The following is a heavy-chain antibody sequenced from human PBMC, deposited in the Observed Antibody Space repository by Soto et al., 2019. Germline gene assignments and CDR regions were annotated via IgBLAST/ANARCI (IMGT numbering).Heavy chain of an antibody. J-gene: IGHJ5*02. D-gene: IGHD1-7*01. CDR1: GFTFSSYA. CDR2: ISGSGGST. Sequence: GGSLRLSCAASGFTFSSYAMSWVRQAPGKGLEWVSAISGSGGSTYYADSVKGRFTISRDNSKNTLYLQMNSLRAEDTAVYYCAKERGGTGTTPRNWFDPWGQGTLVTVSS. CDR3: AKERGGTGTTPRNWFDP. V-gene: IGHV3-23*01.